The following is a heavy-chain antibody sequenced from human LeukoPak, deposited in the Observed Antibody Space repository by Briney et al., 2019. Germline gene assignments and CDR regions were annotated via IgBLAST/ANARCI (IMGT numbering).Heavy chain of an antibody. D-gene: IGHD3-10*01. CDR1: GYTFTSYY. Sequence: GASVKVSCKASGYTFTSYYMHWVRQAPGQGLEWMGIINPSGGSTSYAQKFQGRVTMTRDMSTSTVYMELSSLRSEDTAVYYCARGYFTMVRGDTAPPNDYWGQGTLVTVSS. J-gene: IGHJ4*02. CDR3: ARGYFTMVRGDTAPPNDY. CDR2: INPSGGST. V-gene: IGHV1-46*01.